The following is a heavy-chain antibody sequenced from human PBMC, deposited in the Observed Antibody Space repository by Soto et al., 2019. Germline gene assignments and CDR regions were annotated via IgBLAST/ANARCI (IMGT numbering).Heavy chain of an antibody. Sequence: GGSLRLSCAASGFTFSDYYMSWIRQAPGKGLEWVSYISSSSSYTNYADSVKGRFTISRDNAKNSLYLQMNSLRAEDTAVYYCARDQNSGYDEVDAFDIWAQGTMVTVSS. CDR2: ISSSSSYT. CDR3: ARDQNSGYDEVDAFDI. CDR1: GFTFSDYY. D-gene: IGHD5-12*01. V-gene: IGHV3-11*06. J-gene: IGHJ3*02.